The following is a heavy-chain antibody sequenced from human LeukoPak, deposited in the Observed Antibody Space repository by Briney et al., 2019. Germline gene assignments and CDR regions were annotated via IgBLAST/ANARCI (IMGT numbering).Heavy chain of an antibody. CDR1: GGSISSYY. CDR2: IYYSGST. V-gene: IGHV4-59*01. J-gene: IGHJ4*02. CDR3: ARAHDFWSGSKEWYCFDY. Sequence: SETLSLTCTVSGGSISSYYWSWIRQPPGKGLEWIGYIYYSGSTNYNPSLKSRVTISVDTSKNQFSLKLSSVTAADTAVYYCARAHDFWSGSKEWYCFDYGGQGTLVTVSS. D-gene: IGHD3-3*01.